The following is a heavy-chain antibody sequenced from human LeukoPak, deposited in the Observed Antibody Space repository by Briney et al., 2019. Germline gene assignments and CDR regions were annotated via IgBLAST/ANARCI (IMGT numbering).Heavy chain of an antibody. V-gene: IGHV3-74*01. CDR2: INSDGSST. CDR3: ARVDDSSGYYAPSLDY. D-gene: IGHD3-22*01. J-gene: IGHJ4*02. Sequence: GGSLRLSCAASGFTFSSYWMHWVRQAPGKGLVWVSRINSDGSSTSYADSVKGRFTISRDNAKNTLYLQMNRLRAEGTAVYYCARVDDSSGYYAPSLDYWGQGTLVTVSS. CDR1: GFTFSSYW.